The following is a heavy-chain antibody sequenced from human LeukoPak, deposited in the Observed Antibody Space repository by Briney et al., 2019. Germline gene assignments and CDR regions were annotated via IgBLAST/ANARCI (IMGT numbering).Heavy chain of an antibody. CDR2: IYYSGST. CDR1: GGSISSYY. V-gene: IGHV4-59*01. CDR3: ARASEQQLVRGRGYYYYYYMDV. D-gene: IGHD6-13*01. J-gene: IGHJ6*03. Sequence: SETLSLTCTVSGGSISSYYWSWIRQPPGKGLEWIGYIYYSGSTNYNPSLKSRVTISVDTSKNQFSLKLSSLTAADPAVYYCARASEQQLVRGRGYYYYYYMDVWGKGTTVTISS.